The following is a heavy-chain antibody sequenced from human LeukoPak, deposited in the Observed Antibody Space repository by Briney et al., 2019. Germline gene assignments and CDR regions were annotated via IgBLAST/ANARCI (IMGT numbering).Heavy chain of an antibody. J-gene: IGHJ4*02. CDR2: FSGSGGST. V-gene: IGHV3-23*01. CDR3: ASSGLSRFGF. D-gene: IGHD2/OR15-2a*01. CDR1: GFIFSNYA. Sequence: GGSLRLSCAASGFIFSNYAMSWVRQAPGKGLQWVSAFSGSGGSTYYADSVKGRFTISRDNSRNTLYLQMNSLRAEDTAVYYCASSGLSRFGFWGQGTLVTVSS.